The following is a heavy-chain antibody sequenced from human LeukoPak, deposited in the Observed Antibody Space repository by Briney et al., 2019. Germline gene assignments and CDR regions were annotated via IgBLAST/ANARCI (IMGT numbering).Heavy chain of an antibody. V-gene: IGHV1-69*13. Sequence: VASVKVSCKASGGTFSSYAISWGRQAPGQGLEWMGGIIPIFGTANYAQKFQGRVTITADESTSTAYMELSSLRSEDTAVYYCARGGYSYGYRSWGQGTMVTVSS. CDR3: ARGGYSYGYRS. CDR2: IIPIFGTA. D-gene: IGHD5-18*01. CDR1: GGTFSSYA. J-gene: IGHJ3*01.